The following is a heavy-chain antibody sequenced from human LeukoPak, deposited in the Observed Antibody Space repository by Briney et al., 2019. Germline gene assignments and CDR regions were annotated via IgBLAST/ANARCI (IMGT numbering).Heavy chain of an antibody. CDR3: ACVASSAGGSCYLHRVVS. CDR2: IDTNSGGT. Sequence: ASETVSFTSSVYTFTTYYMHWVRRAPGQRREGMGWIDTNSGGTKYAQKFQGRVSITRDTAIGTAYMDLISLISDDTAVYYFACVASSAGGSCYLHRVVSWGPGTLVTVSS. D-gene: IGHD2-15*01. CDR1: VYTFTTYY. J-gene: IGHJ4*02. V-gene: IGHV1-2*02.